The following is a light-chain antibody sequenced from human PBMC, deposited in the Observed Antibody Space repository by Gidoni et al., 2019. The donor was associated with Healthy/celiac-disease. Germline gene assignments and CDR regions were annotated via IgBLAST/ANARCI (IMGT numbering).Light chain of an antibody. CDR2: DAS. Sequence: EIVLTQSPASLSLSPGGRATLSCRASQRVSTYLAWYPQKPGQAPRLLIYDASNRTTGIPARFSGSWSGTDFTLTISSLEPEVFAVYYCQQRSNFLFTFGPGTKVDIK. J-gene: IGKJ3*01. CDR3: QQRSNFLFT. CDR1: QRVSTY. V-gene: IGKV3-11*01.